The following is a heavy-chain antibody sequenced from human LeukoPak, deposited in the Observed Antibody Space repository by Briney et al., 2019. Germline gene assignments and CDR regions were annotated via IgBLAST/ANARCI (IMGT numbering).Heavy chain of an antibody. CDR3: ARAVDYRNYFDY. V-gene: IGHV4-31*03. Sequence: PSQTLSLTCSVSGDSISSRTYYWTWIRQHPEKGLEWIGYIWNSGSTNYNPALKSRVTISVDTSKNQFSLKLTSVTAADTAVYYCARAVDYRNYFDYWGQGTLVTVSS. D-gene: IGHD4-11*01. CDR2: IWNSGST. J-gene: IGHJ4*02. CDR1: GDSISSRTYY.